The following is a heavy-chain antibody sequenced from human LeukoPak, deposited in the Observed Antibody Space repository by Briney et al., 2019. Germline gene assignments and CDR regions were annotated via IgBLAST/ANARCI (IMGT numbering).Heavy chain of an antibody. D-gene: IGHD5-18*01. CDR2: ISHSGST. Sequence: SQTLSLTCTVSGGSISSGDYYWSWIRQYPGKGLEWIGEISHSGSTNYNPSLKSRVTISADASKNQFSLKLSSVTGADTAVYFCARGDGRGYKYGPYYFDYWGQGTLVTVSS. V-gene: IGHV4-31*03. CDR3: ARGDGRGYKYGPYYFDY. CDR1: GGSISSGDYY. J-gene: IGHJ4*02.